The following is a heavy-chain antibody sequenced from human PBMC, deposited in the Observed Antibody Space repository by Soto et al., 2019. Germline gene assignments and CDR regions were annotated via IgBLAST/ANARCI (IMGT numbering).Heavy chain of an antibody. D-gene: IGHD3-3*01. V-gene: IGHV3-30-3*01. CDR1: GFTFSTYA. J-gene: IGHJ4*02. Sequence: QVQLVESGGGVVQPGRSLRLSCAASGFTFSTYAMHWVRQAPGKGLEWVAIISYDGSNQYYTDSVKGRFTISRDNSKNTVYLQINSLRVEDTALYFCAKDGDFWSGSFPAFGDSWGQAPLVTVSS. CDR2: ISYDGSNQ. CDR3: AKDGDFWSGSFPAFGDS.